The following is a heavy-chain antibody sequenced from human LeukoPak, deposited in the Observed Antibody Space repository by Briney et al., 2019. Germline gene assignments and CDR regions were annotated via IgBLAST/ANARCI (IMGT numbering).Heavy chain of an antibody. CDR1: GGSMNSYY. J-gene: IGHJ6*02. CDR3: ARDRSTYYYYYGMDV. Sequence: SETLSLTCTVSGGSMNSYYWSWIRQPPGKGLEWIGYIYYAGHTNYNPSLKSRVTMSVDTSKMQFSLKLSSVTAADTAVYYCARDRSTYYYYYGMDVWGQGTTVTVSS. V-gene: IGHV4-59*01. CDR2: IYYAGHT.